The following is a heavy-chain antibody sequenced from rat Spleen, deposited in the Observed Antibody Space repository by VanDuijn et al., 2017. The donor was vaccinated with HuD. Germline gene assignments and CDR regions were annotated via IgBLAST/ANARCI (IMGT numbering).Heavy chain of an antibody. CDR1: GFTFSNYD. CDR2: ISYDGSST. Sequence: EVKLVESGGGLVQPGRSLKLSCAASGFTFSNYDMAWVRQAPTKGLEWVASISYDGSSTYYPDSVRGRFAISRDDAKSTLYLQMDSLRSEDTATYYCARHAGIPPYYCDSWGQGVMVTVSS. CDR3: ARHAGIPPYYCDS. J-gene: IGHJ2*01. V-gene: IGHV5-29*01. D-gene: IGHD1-4*01.